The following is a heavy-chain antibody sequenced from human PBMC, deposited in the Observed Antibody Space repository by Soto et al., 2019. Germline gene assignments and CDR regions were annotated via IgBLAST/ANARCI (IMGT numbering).Heavy chain of an antibody. Sequence: SQTMSLPCAVYDGSISGYYWSWIRKPPGKGLEWIGEINRSGSTNYNPSLKSRVTISVDTSKNQFSLKLSSVTAADTAVYYCARGGIAAAQPVNYWGQGTLVTVSS. CDR3: ARGGIAAAQPVNY. CDR1: DGSISGYY. V-gene: IGHV4-34*01. J-gene: IGHJ4*02. D-gene: IGHD6-13*01. CDR2: INRSGST.